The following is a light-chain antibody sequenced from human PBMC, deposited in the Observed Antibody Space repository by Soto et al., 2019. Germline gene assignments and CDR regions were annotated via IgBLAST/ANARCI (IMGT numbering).Light chain of an antibody. CDR3: QQSYSPPPIT. CDR1: KTISNY. CDR2: AAS. Sequence: DIQMTQSPSSLSASVGDRVTITCRASKTISNYLNWYQKKPGKDPQLLIYAASTLQRGVPSRFSGSGSGTEFTLTIGSLQPEDSATYYCQQSYSPPPITFGQGTRLEIK. J-gene: IGKJ5*01. V-gene: IGKV1-39*01.